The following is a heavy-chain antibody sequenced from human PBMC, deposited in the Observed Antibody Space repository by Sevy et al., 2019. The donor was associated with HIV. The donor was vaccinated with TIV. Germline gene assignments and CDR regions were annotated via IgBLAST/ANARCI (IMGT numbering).Heavy chain of an antibody. D-gene: IGHD3-22*01. CDR2: IKQDESEN. J-gene: IGHJ4*02. V-gene: IGHV3-7*01. Sequence: GGSLRLSCAASGFTFSNYWMHWVRQAPGKGLEWVANIKQDESENYYVASVKGRFTISRDNAKNSVYLEMNSLRPEYTAIYYCAKGNSGSFDYWGQGTLVTVSS. CDR1: GFTFSNYW. CDR3: AKGNSGSFDY.